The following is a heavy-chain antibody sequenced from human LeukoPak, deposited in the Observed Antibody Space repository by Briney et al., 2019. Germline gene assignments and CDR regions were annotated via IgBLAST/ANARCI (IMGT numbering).Heavy chain of an antibody. D-gene: IGHD7-27*01. V-gene: IGHV4-34*01. CDR3: VRINWGSMSLDY. CDR2: INHSGTT. CDR1: GGSSSSYY. Sequence: SETLSLTCVVYGGSSSSYYWNWIRQPPGKGLEWIGEINHSGTTNYNPSLKSRVTISVDTSKNQFSLKLSSVTAADTAVYYCVRINWGSMSLDYWGQGTLVTVSS. J-gene: IGHJ4*02.